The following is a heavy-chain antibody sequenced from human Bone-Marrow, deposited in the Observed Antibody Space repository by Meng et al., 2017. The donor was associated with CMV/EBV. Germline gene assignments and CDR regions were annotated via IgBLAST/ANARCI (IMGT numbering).Heavy chain of an antibody. CDR2: IYSGGSST. CDR1: GFTFSSYA. Sequence: GESLKISCAAAGFTFSSYAMSWVRQAPGKGLEWVSVIYSGGSSTYYADSVKGRFTISRDNSKNTLYLQMNSLRAEDTAVYYCAKDQGIAAAGAHDAFDIWGQGKRVNVSS. CDR3: AKDQGIAAAGAHDAFDI. V-gene: IGHV3-23*03. D-gene: IGHD6-13*01. J-gene: IGHJ3*02.